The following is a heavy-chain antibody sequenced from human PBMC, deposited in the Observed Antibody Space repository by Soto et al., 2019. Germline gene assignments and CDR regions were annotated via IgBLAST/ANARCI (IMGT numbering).Heavy chain of an antibody. V-gene: IGHV3-23*04. D-gene: IGHD6-13*01. CDR3: ARQDYSTTWYLNY. Sequence: EVQLVESGGGVVQPGGSLRLSCAASGFTFSAYAMSWVRQAPGKGLEWVSVISGSGGATYYADSVKGRFTISRDNSKNTLYLQMNSLGAEDTAVYYCARQDYSTTWYLNYWGQGTLVTVFS. CDR2: ISGSGGAT. J-gene: IGHJ4*02. CDR1: GFTFSAYA.